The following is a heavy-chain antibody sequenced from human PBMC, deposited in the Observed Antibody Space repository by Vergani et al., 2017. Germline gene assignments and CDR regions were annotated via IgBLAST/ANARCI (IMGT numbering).Heavy chain of an antibody. CDR1: GFTFSSYA. CDR3: AKDERREQQPAL. V-gene: IGHV3-23*04. Sequence: EVQLVESGGGLVKPGGSLRLSCAASGFTFSSYAMSWVRQAPGKGLEWVSAISGSGGSTYYADSVKGRFTISRDNSENTLYLQMNSLRAEDTAVYYCAKDERREQQPALWGQGTLVTVSS. J-gene: IGHJ4*02. CDR2: ISGSGGST. D-gene: IGHD6-13*01.